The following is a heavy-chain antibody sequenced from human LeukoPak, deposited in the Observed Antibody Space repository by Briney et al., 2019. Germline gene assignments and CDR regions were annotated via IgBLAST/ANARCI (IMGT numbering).Heavy chain of an antibody. CDR2: IYYSGST. D-gene: IGHD3-16*01. Sequence: SETLSLTCTVSGGSISSSSYYWGWLRQPPGKGLEWIGSIYYSGSTYYNPSLKSRVTISVDTSKNQFSLKLSSVTAADTAVYYCARLFGALRGYWGQGTLVTVSS. CDR3: ARLFGALRGY. CDR1: GGSISSSSYY. V-gene: IGHV4-39*01. J-gene: IGHJ4*02.